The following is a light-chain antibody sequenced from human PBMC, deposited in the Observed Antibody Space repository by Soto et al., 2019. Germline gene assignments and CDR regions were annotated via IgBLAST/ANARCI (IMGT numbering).Light chain of an antibody. CDR2: DAS. CDR3: QQYNNWPPT. Sequence: EIVMTPAPATLSVSPGERATLSCRASQSVSSNLAWYQQKPGHAPRLLIYDASTRATGIPARFSGSGSGTDFTLPISSLQSEDFAVYYCQQYNNWPPTFGQGTKVDI. J-gene: IGKJ1*01. CDR1: QSVSSN. V-gene: IGKV3-15*01.